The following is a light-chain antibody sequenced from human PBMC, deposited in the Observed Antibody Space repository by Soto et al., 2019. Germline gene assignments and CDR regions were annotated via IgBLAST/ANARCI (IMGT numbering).Light chain of an antibody. V-gene: IGKV3-20*01. Sequence: EIVLTQSPCTLSLSPGKRATLSCRASQSVNSNYLAWYQQKSGQAPMLLIYGASSRATGIADRFGGSGSGTDLTLTISRLEPEDFAAYHCQQYCSSPITFGQGTRLEIK. J-gene: IGKJ5*01. CDR1: QSVNSNY. CDR2: GAS. CDR3: QQYCSSPIT.